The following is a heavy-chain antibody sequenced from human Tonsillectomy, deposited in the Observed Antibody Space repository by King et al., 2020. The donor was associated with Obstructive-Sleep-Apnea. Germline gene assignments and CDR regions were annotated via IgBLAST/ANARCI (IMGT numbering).Heavy chain of an antibody. D-gene: IGHD4-23*01. J-gene: IGHJ3*02. V-gene: IGHV3-43*01. Sequence: VQLVESGGVVVQPGGSLRLSCAASGFTFDDYSMHWVRQAPGKGLEWGSLIRWDGSGTYSADSLKGRFIFSRDNRKNSLYLPMNSLRSEDTALYYCGRAYGANSLIYALDIWGQGTLVTVSS. CDR1: GFTFDDYS. CDR3: GRAYGANSLIYALDI. CDR2: IRWDGSGT.